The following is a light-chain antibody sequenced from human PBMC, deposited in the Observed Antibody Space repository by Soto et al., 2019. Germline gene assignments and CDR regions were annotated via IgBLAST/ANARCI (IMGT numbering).Light chain of an antibody. V-gene: IGKV3-20*01. CDR1: QSVSSDY. CDR2: GAS. Sequence: ETVLTQSPGTLSLSPGERATLSCRASQSVSSDYLAWYQQKPGQAPRLLIFGASTRATGIPARFSGSGSGTDFTLTISSLQSEDFGVYFCQQYDNWPLTFGGGTKVDIK. CDR3: QQYDNWPLT. J-gene: IGKJ4*01.